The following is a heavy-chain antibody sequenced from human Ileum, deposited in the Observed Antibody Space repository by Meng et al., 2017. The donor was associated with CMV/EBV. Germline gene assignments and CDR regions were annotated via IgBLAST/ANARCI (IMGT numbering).Heavy chain of an antibody. J-gene: IGHJ4*02. CDR3: ALGEQLPTDY. D-gene: IGHD3-10*01. V-gene: IGHV1-8*01. CDR1: GYTFTTYD. Sequence: ASVKVSCKASGYTFTTYDINWVRQATAQGLERMGWMRPNSGDTGYAQKFQGRVTMTRDTSTSTVYMELSSLRSEDTAVYYCALGEQLPTDYWGQGTLVTVSS. CDR2: MRPNSGDT.